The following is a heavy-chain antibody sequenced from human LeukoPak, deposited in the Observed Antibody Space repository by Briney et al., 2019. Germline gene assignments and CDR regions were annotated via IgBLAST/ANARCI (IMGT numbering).Heavy chain of an antibody. Sequence: ASVKVSCKASGYTFTGYYMHWVRQAPGQGLEWMGWINPNSGGTNYAQKFQGRVTMTRDTSISTAYMELSRLRSDDTAVYYCARSKVGDGYNLYYYYGMDVWGQGTTVTVSS. D-gene: IGHD5-24*01. CDR2: INPNSGGT. CDR1: GYTFTGYY. V-gene: IGHV1-2*02. CDR3: ARSKVGDGYNLYYYYGMDV. J-gene: IGHJ6*02.